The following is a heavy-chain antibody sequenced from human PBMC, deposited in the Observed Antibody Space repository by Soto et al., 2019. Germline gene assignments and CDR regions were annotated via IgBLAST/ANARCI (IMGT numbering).Heavy chain of an antibody. Sequence: QVQLQQWGAGMLKPSETLSLTCVVNGGSFSGYYWSWIRLPPWKGLEWIGEITHRGITDSNPSLKSRVTISVEAFRNQFSLTLTSVTAADTAVYYCARARSSVPGRRGIGYYGLDVWGQGTTVTVSS. J-gene: IGHJ6*02. D-gene: IGHD2-2*03. CDR3: ARARSSVPGRRGIGYYGLDV. CDR2: ITHRGIT. CDR1: GGSFSGYY. V-gene: IGHV4-34*01.